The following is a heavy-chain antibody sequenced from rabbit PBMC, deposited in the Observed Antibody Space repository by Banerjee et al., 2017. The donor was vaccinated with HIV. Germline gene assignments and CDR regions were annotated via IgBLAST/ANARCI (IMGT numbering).Heavy chain of an antibody. Sequence: QSLEESGGDLVKPGASLTLTCTASGFSFSSYWICWVRQAPGKGLEWIGCIYGGSGSTYYASWAKGRFTISKTSSTTVTLQMTSLTAADTATYFCARDTDGYGGAIFNLWGPGTLVTVS. CDR1: GFSFSSYW. J-gene: IGHJ4*01. V-gene: IGHV1S40*01. CDR2: IYGGSGST. CDR3: ARDTDGYGGAIFNL. D-gene: IGHD6-1*01.